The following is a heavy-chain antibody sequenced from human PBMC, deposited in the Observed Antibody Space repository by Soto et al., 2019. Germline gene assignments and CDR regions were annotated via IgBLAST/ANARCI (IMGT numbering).Heavy chain of an antibody. CDR3: AKGGRQWLVTSDSNY. J-gene: IGHJ4*02. V-gene: IGHV3-30*18. Sequence: VQLVESGGGVVQPGRSLRLSCAASGFTFSDYAMHWVRQAPGKGLEWVAVVSHDGRNTHYADSVTGRLTISRDSSKNTVSLEMTSLRAEDTAVYYCAKGGRQWLVTSDSNYGGQGALVNVSS. CDR2: VSHDGRNT. CDR1: GFTFSDYA. D-gene: IGHD6-19*01.